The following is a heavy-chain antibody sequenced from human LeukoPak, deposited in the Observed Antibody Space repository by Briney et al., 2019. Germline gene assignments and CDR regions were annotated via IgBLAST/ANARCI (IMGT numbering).Heavy chain of an antibody. CDR2: ISSSSSYI. V-gene: IGHV3-21*04. CDR1: GFTFSNYA. J-gene: IGHJ4*02. Sequence: GGTLRLSCAASGFTFSNYAMSWVRQAPGKGLEWVSSISSSSSYIYYADSVKGRFTISRDNAKNSLYLQMNSLRAEDTAVYYCARGLPPAVADPPLDYWGQGTLVTVSS. CDR3: ARGLPPAVADPPLDY. D-gene: IGHD6-19*01.